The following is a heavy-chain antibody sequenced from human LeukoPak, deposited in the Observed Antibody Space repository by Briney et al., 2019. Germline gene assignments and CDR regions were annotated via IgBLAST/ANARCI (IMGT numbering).Heavy chain of an antibody. J-gene: IGHJ2*01. CDR2: IYYSGRT. D-gene: IGHD4-17*01. CDR1: GGTISSTSYY. CDR3: ARGRYGDYYFDL. V-gene: IGHV4-39*07. Sequence: SETLSHTCTVSGGTISSTSYYWGWIRQPPGKGLEWIGTIYYSGRTEYKPSLKSRVTISVDTSKSQFYLKLSSVTAADTAVYYCARGRYGDYYFDLWGRGTLVTVSS.